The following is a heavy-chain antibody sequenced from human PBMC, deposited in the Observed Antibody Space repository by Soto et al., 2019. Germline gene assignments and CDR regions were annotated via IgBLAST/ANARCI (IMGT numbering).Heavy chain of an antibody. D-gene: IGHD3-10*01. CDR1: GGSMIGYY. Sequence: SETLSLTCSVSGGSMIGYYRTWIRQAPGKGLEWIGYVYYSGSANYNPSLKRRVTISVDTSKNQFSLNLRSVTAADTAVYFCARVYGSPAYSFDYWGRGVLVTVSS. V-gene: IGHV4-59*01. CDR2: VYYSGSA. CDR3: ARVYGSPAYSFDY. J-gene: IGHJ4*02.